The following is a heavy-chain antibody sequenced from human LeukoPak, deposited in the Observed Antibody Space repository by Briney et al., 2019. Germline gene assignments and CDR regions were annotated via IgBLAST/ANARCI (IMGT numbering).Heavy chain of an antibody. J-gene: IGHJ5*02. Sequence: SETLSLTCTVSGGSISSSSYYWGWMRQPPGKGLEWIGSIYYSGSTYYSPSLKSRVTISVDTSKNQFSLKLSSVTAADTAVYYCARPVPSRLGWFDPWGQGTLVTVSS. CDR3: ARPVPSRLGWFDP. V-gene: IGHV4-39*01. CDR1: GGSISSSSYY. D-gene: IGHD1-1*01. CDR2: IYYSGST.